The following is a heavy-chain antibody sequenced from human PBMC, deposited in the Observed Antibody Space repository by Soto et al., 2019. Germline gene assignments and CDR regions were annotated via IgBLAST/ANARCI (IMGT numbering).Heavy chain of an antibody. CDR1: GDSVSSNSAA. CDR3: AREDYGDLNCFDP. Sequence: PPQTLSLSCAISGDSVSSNSAAWSLIRQSPSRGLEWLGRTYYRSKWYNDHAVSVKSRITINPDTSKNQFSLQLNSVTPEDTAVYYCAREDYGDLNCFDPWSQGALVTVSS. CDR2: TYYRSKWYN. J-gene: IGHJ5*02. D-gene: IGHD4-17*01. V-gene: IGHV6-1*01.